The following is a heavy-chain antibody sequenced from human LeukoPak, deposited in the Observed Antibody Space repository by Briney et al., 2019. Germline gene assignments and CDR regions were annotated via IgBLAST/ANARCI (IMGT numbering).Heavy chain of an antibody. CDR3: VRGALPGDNWYFDL. V-gene: IGHV3-13*01. J-gene: IGHJ2*01. CDR2: FGSAGDT. CDR1: GFPFSAYD. Sequence: GGSLRLSCATSGFPFSAYDMHWVRQAPGKGLEWVSAFGSAGDTYYPGAVQGRFTISRDYATDSLYLQMNSLSAGDTAVYFCVRGALPGDNWYFDLWGRGTLVTVSS.